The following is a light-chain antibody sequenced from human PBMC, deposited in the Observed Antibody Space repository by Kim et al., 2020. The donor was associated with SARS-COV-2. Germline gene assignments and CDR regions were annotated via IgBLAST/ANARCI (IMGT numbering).Light chain of an antibody. CDR3: AAWDDSLNGVV. V-gene: IGLV1-44*01. CDR2: SNN. CDR1: SANIGSNT. J-gene: IGLJ2*01. Sequence: GQGDKSSCSGGSANIGSNTVNWYQQLPGTAPKLLIYSNNQRPSGVPDGFSGSKSGNSASLAISGLQSEDEADYYCAAWDDSLNGVVFGVGTQLTVL.